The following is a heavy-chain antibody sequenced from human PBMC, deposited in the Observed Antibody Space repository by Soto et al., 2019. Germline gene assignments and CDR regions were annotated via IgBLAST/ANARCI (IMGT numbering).Heavy chain of an antibody. CDR3: ALYDALFFDY. CDR2: ITSSSSYI. V-gene: IGHV3-21*01. CDR1: GFTFSTYN. J-gene: IGHJ4*02. D-gene: IGHD2-8*01. Sequence: PGGSLRLSCAASGFTFSTYNMNWVRQAPGKGLEWVSSITSSSSYIYYADSVKGRFTISRDNAKNSLYLQMNSLRAEDTAAYYCALYDALFFDYWGQGTLVTVSS.